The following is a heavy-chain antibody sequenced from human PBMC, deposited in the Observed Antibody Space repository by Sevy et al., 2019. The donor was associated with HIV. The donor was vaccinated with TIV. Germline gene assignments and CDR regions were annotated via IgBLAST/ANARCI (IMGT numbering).Heavy chain of an antibody. V-gene: IGHV4-39*01. CDR2: SHYSGSS. D-gene: IGHD3-16*01. CDR3: ARLGSPRGVVWS. J-gene: IGHJ5*02. Sequence: SETLSLTCTVSGGSISSSSDFWGWIRQPPGKGLEWIGTSHYSGSSYYNSSLKSRVTISVDTSKNQFSLKLSSVTAADTAVYSCARLGSPRGVVWSWGQGTLVTVSS. CDR1: GGSISSSSDF.